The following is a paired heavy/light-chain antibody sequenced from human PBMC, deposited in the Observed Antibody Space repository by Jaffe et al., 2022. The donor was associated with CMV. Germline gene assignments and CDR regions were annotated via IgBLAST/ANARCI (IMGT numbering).Heavy chain of an antibody. J-gene: IGHJ4*02. Sequence: QVQLVQSGAEVKKPGASMKVSCKASGYTFSNYYIHWVRQAPGQGPEWMGWTDPKTGDAESAQKFQGRVTMTWDTSINTAYLQLSRLMSDDTAVYYCARALGLTPREYWGQGTPVSVSS. D-gene: IGHD3-16*01. CDR2: TDPKTGDA. CDR1: GYTFSNYY. V-gene: IGHV1-2*02. CDR3: ARALGLTPREY.
Light chain of an antibody. CDR1: QSLLHGNGYHH. CDR3: MQALQNPLT. Sequence: DIVLTQSPLSLPVTPGEPASISCRSNQSLLHGNGYHHLNWYLQKPGQSPQLLIYLGSSRASGVPDRFSGSGSGTDFTLKISRVEAEDVGVYYCMQALQNPLTFGGGTKVEIK. CDR2: LGS. J-gene: IGKJ4*01. V-gene: IGKV2-28*01.